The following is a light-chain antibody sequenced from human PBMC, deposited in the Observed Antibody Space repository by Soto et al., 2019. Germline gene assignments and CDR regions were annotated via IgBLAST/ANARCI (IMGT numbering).Light chain of an antibody. CDR3: QQYDNYPFT. CDR1: QSIGNW. CDR2: AAS. Sequence: DIQMTQSPSTLSASVGDTVTITCRASQSIGNWLAWYQQKPGTAPKLLIFAASDLEPEVPSRFSGSGVGTEFTLTINSLQADDFAIYYCQQYDNYPFTFGQGTKLEI. J-gene: IGKJ2*01. V-gene: IGKV1-5*03.